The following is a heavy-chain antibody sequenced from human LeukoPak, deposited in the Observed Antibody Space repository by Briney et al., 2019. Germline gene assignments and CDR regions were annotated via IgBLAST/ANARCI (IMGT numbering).Heavy chain of an antibody. Sequence: GGSLRLSCVVSGFTFSTHGFHWVRQAPGKGLEWVSVIWHDGGRKEYADSVRGRFTISRDNSNLYLQMNSLRAEDTAIYYCARDIGNSGFDLDYWGQGTPVTVSS. D-gene: IGHD5-12*01. V-gene: IGHV3-33*01. CDR1: GFTFSTHG. CDR2: IWHDGGRK. CDR3: ARDIGNSGFDLDY. J-gene: IGHJ4*02.